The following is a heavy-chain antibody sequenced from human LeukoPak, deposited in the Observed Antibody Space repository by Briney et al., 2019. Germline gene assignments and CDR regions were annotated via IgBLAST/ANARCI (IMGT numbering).Heavy chain of an antibody. CDR1: GFTFSSYG. D-gene: IGHD3-10*01. Sequence: GRSPRLSCAASGFTFSSYGMHWVRQAPGKGLEWVAVIWYDGSNKYYADSVKGRFTISRDNSKNTLYLQMNSLRAEDTAVYYCAKGSGSLDYWGQGTLVTVSS. V-gene: IGHV3-33*06. CDR2: IWYDGSNK. CDR3: AKGSGSLDY. J-gene: IGHJ4*02.